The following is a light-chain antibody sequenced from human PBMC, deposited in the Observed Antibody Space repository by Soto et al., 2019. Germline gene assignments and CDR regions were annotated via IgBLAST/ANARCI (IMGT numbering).Light chain of an antibody. CDR1: QSVSSY. V-gene: IGKV3-11*01. Sequence: EIVLTQSPATLSLSPGERATLSCRASQSVSSYLAWYQQKPGQAPRLLIYDASNRATGIPARFSGSGSGTDFTLTISRLEPEDFAVYYCQQYGNSPQTFGQGTKVDNK. CDR3: QQYGNSPQT. J-gene: IGKJ1*01. CDR2: DAS.